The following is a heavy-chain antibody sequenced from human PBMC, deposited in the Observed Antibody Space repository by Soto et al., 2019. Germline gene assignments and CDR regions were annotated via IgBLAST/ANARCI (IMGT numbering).Heavy chain of an antibody. CDR3: AKCSDGALNLNLFYSGYDLRIPYYMDV. CDR1: GFTFSSYA. Sequence: GGSLRLSCAASGFTFSSYAMSWVRQAPGKGLEWVSAISGSGGSTYYADSVKGRFTISRDNSKNTLYLQMNSLRAEDTAVYYCAKCSDGALNLNLFYSGYDLRIPYYMDVWGKGTTVTVSS. V-gene: IGHV3-23*01. D-gene: IGHD5-12*01. CDR2: ISGSGGST. J-gene: IGHJ6*03.